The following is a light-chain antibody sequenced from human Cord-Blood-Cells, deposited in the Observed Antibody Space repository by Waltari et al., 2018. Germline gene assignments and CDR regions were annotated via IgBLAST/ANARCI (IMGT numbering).Light chain of an antibody. J-gene: IGKJ1*01. Sequence: DIQMTQSPSPVSAYVGDRVTIPCRADQSSSSWLAWYQQKPGKSPKLLIYAASSLQSWVPSRFSGSGSGTDFTLTISSLQPEDFATYYCQRANSCPWTFGQGTKVEIK. V-gene: IGKV1-12*01. CDR2: AAS. CDR1: QSSSSW. CDR3: QRANSCPWT.